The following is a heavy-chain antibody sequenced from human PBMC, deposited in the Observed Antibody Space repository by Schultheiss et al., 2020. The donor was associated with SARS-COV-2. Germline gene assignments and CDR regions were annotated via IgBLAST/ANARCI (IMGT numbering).Heavy chain of an antibody. CDR1: GFTFSSYA. D-gene: IGHD3-22*01. CDR2: ISGGGTV. V-gene: IGHV3-23*01. J-gene: IGHJ4*02. Sequence: GESLKISCAASGFTFSSYAMHWVRQAPGEGPEWVSYISGGGTVHYADSVKGRFTISRDNSKNTLYLQMNSLRAEDTAVYYCAKARYIGTMIVVVDYWGQGTLVTVSS. CDR3: AKARYIGTMIVVVDY.